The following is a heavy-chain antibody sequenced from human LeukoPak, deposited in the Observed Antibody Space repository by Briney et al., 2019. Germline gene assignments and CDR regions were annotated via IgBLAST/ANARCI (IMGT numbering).Heavy chain of an antibody. J-gene: IGHJ4*02. CDR3: ARGGVSHDYVLPYFDY. CDR1: GGSFSGYY. D-gene: IGHD3-16*01. Sequence: SETLSLTCAVYGGSFSGYYWSWIRQPPGKGLEWIGEINQSGSTNYNPSLKSRVTVSVDTSKNQFSLKLSSVTAADTAVYYCARGGVSHDYVLPYFDYWGQGTLVTVSS. CDR2: INQSGST. V-gene: IGHV4-34*01.